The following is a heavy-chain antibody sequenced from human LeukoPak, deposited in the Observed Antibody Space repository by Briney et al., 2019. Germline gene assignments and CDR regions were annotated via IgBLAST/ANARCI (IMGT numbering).Heavy chain of an antibody. D-gene: IGHD3-22*01. V-gene: IGHV3-64D*09. CDR1: GFTFSSYA. CDR3: VKAYYDSSGKDY. CDR2: ISSNGGST. J-gene: IGHJ4*02. Sequence: PGGSLRLSCSASGFTFSSYAMHWVRQAPGKGLECVSAISSNGGSTYYAASLKGRFTISRDNSKNTLYLQMSSLRAEDTAVYYCVKAYYDSSGKDYWGQGTLVTVSS.